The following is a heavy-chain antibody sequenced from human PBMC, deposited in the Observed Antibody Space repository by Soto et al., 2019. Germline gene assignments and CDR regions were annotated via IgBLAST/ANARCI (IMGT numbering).Heavy chain of an antibody. V-gene: IGHV3-30*18. CDR3: AKDSGRGSADYYFDF. Sequence: QVQLVESGGGVVQPGRSLRLSCAASGFTFSSYGMHWVRQAPGKGLEWVAVISNNGNNKYNADSVKSRFTISRDNSKNTLYLQMNSLRAEDTAVYYCAKDSGRGSADYYFDFWGQGTLVTVSS. J-gene: IGHJ4*02. CDR1: GFTFSSYG. D-gene: IGHD3-10*01. CDR2: ISNNGNNK.